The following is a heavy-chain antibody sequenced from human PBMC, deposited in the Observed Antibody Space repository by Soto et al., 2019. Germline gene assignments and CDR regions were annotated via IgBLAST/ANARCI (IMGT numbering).Heavy chain of an antibody. J-gene: IGHJ6*02. CDR2: IDPSDSYT. CDR1: GYSFTNYW. CDR3: ARRFPHYYYYGMDV. D-gene: IGHD3-16*01. V-gene: IGHV5-10-1*01. Sequence: GESLKISCKGSGYSFTNYWIGWVRQMPGKGLEWMGRIDPSDSYTNYSPSFQGHVTISADKSISTAYLQWSSLKASDTAMYYCARRFPHYYYYGMDVWGQGTTVTVSS.